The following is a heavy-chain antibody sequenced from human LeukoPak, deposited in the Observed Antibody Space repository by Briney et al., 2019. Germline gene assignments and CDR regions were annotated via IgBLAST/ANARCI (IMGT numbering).Heavy chain of an antibody. CDR2: ISGSGDNT. CDR3: ANDFDY. Sequence: GGSLRLSCAASGFTFNNYAMSWVRQAPGKGLEWVSSISGSGDNTYYTDSVKGRFTISRDNSKNTLYLQMNSLRAEDTAVYYCANDFDYWGQGTLVTVSS. CDR1: GFTFNNYA. J-gene: IGHJ4*02. V-gene: IGHV3-23*01.